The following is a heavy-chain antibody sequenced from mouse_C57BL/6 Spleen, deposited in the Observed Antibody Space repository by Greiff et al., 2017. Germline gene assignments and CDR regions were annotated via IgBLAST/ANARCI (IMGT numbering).Heavy chain of an antibody. V-gene: IGHV1-52*01. D-gene: IGHD2-1*01. CDR2: IDPSDSET. J-gene: IGHJ2*01. CDR1: GYTFTSYW. CDR3: ARWGNYEVLDY. Sequence: QVQLQQPGAELVRPGSSVKLSCKASGYTFTSYWMHWVKQRPIEGLEWIGNIDPSDSETHYNQKFKDKATLTVDKSSSTAYMQLSSLTSEDSAVYYCARWGNYEVLDYWGQGTTLTVSS.